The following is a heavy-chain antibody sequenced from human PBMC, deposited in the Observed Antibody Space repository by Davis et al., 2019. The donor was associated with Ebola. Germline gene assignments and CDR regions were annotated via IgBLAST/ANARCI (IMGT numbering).Heavy chain of an antibody. D-gene: IGHD6-19*01. V-gene: IGHV3-74*01. Sequence: GESLKISCAASGFTFSNYWMHWVRQAPGKGLEWVSRISGSGGDPHYADSVKGRFTISRDNAKNTLYLQMNSLRVEDTAVYYCADSWLPTSHWGQGTLVTVSS. CDR1: GFTFSNYW. J-gene: IGHJ4*02. CDR2: ISGSGGDP. CDR3: ADSWLPTSH.